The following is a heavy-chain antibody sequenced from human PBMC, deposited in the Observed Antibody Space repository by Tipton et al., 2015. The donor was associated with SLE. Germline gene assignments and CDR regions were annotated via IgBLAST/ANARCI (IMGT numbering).Heavy chain of an antibody. CDR3: ATKSRSSDGR. J-gene: IGHJ6*02. CDR2: IRYDGSNK. D-gene: IGHD1-1*01. V-gene: IGHV3-30*02. Sequence: SLRLSCAASGFTFSSYGMHWVRQAPGKGLEWVAFIRYDGSNKYYADSVKGRFTISRDNAKNSLYLQMNSLRAEDTAVYYCATKSRSSDGRWGQGTTVTVSS. CDR1: GFTFSSYG.